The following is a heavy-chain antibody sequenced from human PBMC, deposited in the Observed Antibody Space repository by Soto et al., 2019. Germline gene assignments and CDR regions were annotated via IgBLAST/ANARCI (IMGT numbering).Heavy chain of an antibody. J-gene: IGHJ3*02. Sequence: QVQLQESGPGLVKPSETLSLTCTVSGGSISSYYWSWIRQPPGKGLEWIGYIYYSGSTNYNPSLKSRVTISVDTSKNQFSLKLSSVTAADTAVYYCALYRPDSSGWYGGHDAFDIWGQGTMVTVSS. CDR1: GGSISSYY. CDR3: ALYRPDSSGWYGGHDAFDI. D-gene: IGHD6-19*01. CDR2: IYYSGST. V-gene: IGHV4-59*01.